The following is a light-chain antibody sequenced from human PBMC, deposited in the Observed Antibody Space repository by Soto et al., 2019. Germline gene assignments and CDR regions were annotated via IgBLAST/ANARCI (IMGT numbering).Light chain of an antibody. CDR2: TAS. CDR3: QQRKGYPIT. CDR1: QDISSF. Sequence: DIQLTQSPSFLSASVGDRVTITCRASQDISSFLACYQQKPGKAPNLLIHTASTLQGGVPSRFSGSGSGTEFPLTFGSLQHEDFATYYCQQRKGYPITFGQGTRLEI. V-gene: IGKV1-9*01. J-gene: IGKJ5*01.